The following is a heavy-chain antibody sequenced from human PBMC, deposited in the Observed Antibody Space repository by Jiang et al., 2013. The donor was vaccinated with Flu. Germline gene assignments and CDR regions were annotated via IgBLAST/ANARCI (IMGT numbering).Heavy chain of an antibody. V-gene: IGHV5-51*01. J-gene: IGHJ4*02. CDR2: IYPGDSDT. Sequence: VQLVESGAEVKKPGESLKISCKGSGYSFTSYWIGWVRQMPGKGLEWMGIIYPGDSDTRYSPSFQGQVTISADKSISTAYLQWSSLKASDTAMYYCARRPLWFGESWYYFDYWGQGTLVTVSS. CDR3: ARRPLWFGESWYYFDY. CDR1: GYSFTSYW. D-gene: IGHD3-10*01.